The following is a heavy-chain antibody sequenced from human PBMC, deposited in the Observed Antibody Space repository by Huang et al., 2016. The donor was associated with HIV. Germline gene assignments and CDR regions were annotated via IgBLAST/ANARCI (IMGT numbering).Heavy chain of an antibody. D-gene: IGHD6-13*01. Sequence: QVQLVESGGGVVQPGGSLRLSCAASGFTFATYGMHWVGQVTGKGLEWVAFIRADATDKYYADSVKGRFTASRDNSKNTLFLHMNSLRPEDTALYYCAKIPPLHANLATSGPGPVDYWGQGTLVTVSS. V-gene: IGHV3-30*02. CDR2: IRADATDK. CDR3: AKIPPLHANLATSGPGPVDY. J-gene: IGHJ4*02. CDR1: GFTFATYG.